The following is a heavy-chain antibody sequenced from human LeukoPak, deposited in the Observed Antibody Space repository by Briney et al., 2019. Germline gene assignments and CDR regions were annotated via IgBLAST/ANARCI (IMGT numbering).Heavy chain of an antibody. CDR2: ISAYNGNT. CDR3: ARETTQSWHYYYYGMDV. V-gene: IGHV1-18*01. CDR1: GYTFTSYG. D-gene: IGHD2-15*01. Sequence: ASVKVSCKASGYTFTSYGISWVRQAPGQGLEWMGWISAYNGNTNYAQKLQGRVTMTTDTSTSTAYMELRSLRSDDTAVYYCARETTQSWHYYYYGMDVWGQGTTVTVSS. J-gene: IGHJ6*02.